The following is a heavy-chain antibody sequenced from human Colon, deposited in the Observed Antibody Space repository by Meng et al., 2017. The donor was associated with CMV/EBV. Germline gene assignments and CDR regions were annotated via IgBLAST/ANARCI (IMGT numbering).Heavy chain of an antibody. CDR1: GFSFDSYW. D-gene: IGHD3-22*01. CDR2: INQEGSVK. J-gene: IGHJ4*02. CDR3: ARATYYYDDSGFGY. Sequence: GESLEIPCVASGFSFDSYWMKRVRQAPGKGLEWVANINQEGSVKYYVDSVKGRFTISRDSADNSLYLQMNSLMAEDTAVYYCARATYYYDDSGFGYWGQGTLVTVSS. V-gene: IGHV3-7*04.